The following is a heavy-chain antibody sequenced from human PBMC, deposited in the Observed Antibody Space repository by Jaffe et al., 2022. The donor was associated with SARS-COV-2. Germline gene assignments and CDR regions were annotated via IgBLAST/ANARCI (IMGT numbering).Heavy chain of an antibody. Sequence: QVQLVESGGGVVQPETSLRLSCATSGFTFSGFGIHWVRQAPGKGLEWVALLSYDGSTKYYADSVTGRFTISRDSSKNTLFLQMNSLRPEDTAVYYCARGGSSWYDLHVLTYWGQGTLVTVSS. CDR3: ARGGSSWYDLHVLTY. D-gene: IGHD6-13*01. CDR1: GFTFSGFG. V-gene: IGHV3-30*03. CDR2: LSYDGSTK. J-gene: IGHJ4*02.